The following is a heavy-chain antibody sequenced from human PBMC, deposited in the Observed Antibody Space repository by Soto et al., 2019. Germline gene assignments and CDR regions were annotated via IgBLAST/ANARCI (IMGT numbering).Heavy chain of an antibody. V-gene: IGHV3-33*01. CDR3: AREPAAPYSSSWYYFDY. Sequence: GGSLRLSCAASGFTFSSYGMHWVRQAPGKGLEWVAVIWYDGSNKYYADSVKGRFTISRDNSKNTLYLQMNSLRAEDTAVYYCAREPAAPYSSSWYYFDYWGQGTLVTVSS. D-gene: IGHD6-13*01. J-gene: IGHJ4*02. CDR2: IWYDGSNK. CDR1: GFTFSSYG.